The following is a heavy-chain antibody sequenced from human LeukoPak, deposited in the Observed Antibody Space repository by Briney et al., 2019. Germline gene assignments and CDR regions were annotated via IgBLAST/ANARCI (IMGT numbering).Heavy chain of an antibody. V-gene: IGHV4-4*07. J-gene: IGHJ4*02. CDR3: ASSYSGSHPIFDF. CDR1: GGSIISYS. D-gene: IGHD1-26*01. Sequence: SETLSLTSTVSGGSIISYSWSWIRQPAGKGLEWIGRIYTSGSTNYSPSLKSRVTMSVDTSKNQFSLKLSSVTAADTAVYYCASSYSGSHPIFDFWGQRTLVTVSS. CDR2: IYTSGST.